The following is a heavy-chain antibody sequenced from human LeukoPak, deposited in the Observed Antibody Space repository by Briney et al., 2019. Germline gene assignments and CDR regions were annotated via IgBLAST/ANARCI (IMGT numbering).Heavy chain of an antibody. V-gene: IGHV3-9*01. CDR2: INWNSGHI. Sequence: PGGSLRLSCAASGFTFDDYAMHWVRQTPGKGLEWVSTINWNSGHIAYAASVRGRFTISRDNAKNSPYLQMNSLRAEDSALYYCTKDMMGGDGDYVFGFWGRGTLVTVSS. D-gene: IGHD4-17*01. CDR1: GFTFDDYA. CDR3: TKDMMGGDGDYVFGF. J-gene: IGHJ4*02.